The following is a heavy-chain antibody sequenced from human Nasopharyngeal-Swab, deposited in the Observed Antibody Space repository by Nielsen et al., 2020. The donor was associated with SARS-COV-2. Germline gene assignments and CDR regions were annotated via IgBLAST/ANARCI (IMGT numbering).Heavy chain of an antibody. V-gene: IGHV3-30-3*01. Sequence: GGSLRLSCAASGFTFSSCAMHWVRQAPGKGLEWVAVISYDGSNKYYADSVKGRFTISRDNSKNTLYLQMNSLRAEDTAVYYCARGGLLELGFYWYFDLWGRGTLVTVSS. CDR1: GFTFSSCA. CDR3: ARGGLLELGFYWYFDL. CDR2: ISYDGSNK. D-gene: IGHD2-21*02. J-gene: IGHJ2*01.